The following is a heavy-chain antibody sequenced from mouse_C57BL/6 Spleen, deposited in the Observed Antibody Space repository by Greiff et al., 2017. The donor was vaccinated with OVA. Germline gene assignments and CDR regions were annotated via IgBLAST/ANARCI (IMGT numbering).Heavy chain of an antibody. CDR1: GFTFSSYA. Sequence: VQLVESGGGLVKPGGSLKLSCAASGFTFSSYAMSWVRQTPEKRLEWVATISDGGSYTYYPDNVKGRFTISRDNAKNNLYMQMSHLRSEDTAMYYCARVCSSYWYFDVWGTGTTVTVSS. CDR3: ARVCSSYWYFDV. J-gene: IGHJ1*03. CDR2: ISDGGSYT. D-gene: IGHD1-1*01. V-gene: IGHV5-4*01.